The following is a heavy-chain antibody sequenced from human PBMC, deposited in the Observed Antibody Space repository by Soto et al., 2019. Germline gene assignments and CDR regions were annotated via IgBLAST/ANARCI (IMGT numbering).Heavy chain of an antibody. CDR3: AEGGPGYYGMDV. V-gene: IGHV1-69*13. CDR2: IIPIFGTA. J-gene: IGHJ6*02. Sequence: GASVKVSCKASGGTFSSYAISWVRQAPGQGLEWMGGIIPIFGTANCAQKFQGRVTITADESTSTAYMELSSLRSEDTAVYYCAEGGPGYYGMDVWGQGTTVTVSS. D-gene: IGHD2-15*01. CDR1: GGTFSSYA.